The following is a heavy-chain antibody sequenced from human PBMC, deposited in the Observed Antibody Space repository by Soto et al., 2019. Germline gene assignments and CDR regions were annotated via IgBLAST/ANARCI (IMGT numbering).Heavy chain of an antibody. J-gene: IGHJ3*02. D-gene: IGHD1-20*01. Sequence: PGGSLRLSCAASGFTFSIFAMSWVRQAPGKGLEWVAGIGNGDTETYYGDSVRGRFTISRDNSKSTLYLQMTSLRAEDTAIYYCAKDRMDHNAVWDPFDIWGQGTTVTVSS. CDR2: IGNGDTET. CDR1: GFTFSIFA. CDR3: AKDRMDHNAVWDPFDI. V-gene: IGHV3-23*01.